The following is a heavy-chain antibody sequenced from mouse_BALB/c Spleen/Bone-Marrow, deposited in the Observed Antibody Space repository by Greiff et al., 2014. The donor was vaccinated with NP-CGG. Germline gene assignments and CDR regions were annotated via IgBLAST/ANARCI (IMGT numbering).Heavy chain of an antibody. Sequence: QVQLQQSGAELAKPGASVKMSCKASGYTFTSYWMYWIKQRPGQGLEWIGYINPSTGYTEYNQKFKDKATLTADKSSNTAYMQLSSLTSEDSAVYYRARKGYGNYHYYAMDYWGQGTSVTVSS. CDR2: INPSTGYT. J-gene: IGHJ4*01. CDR3: ARKGYGNYHYYAMDY. V-gene: IGHV1-7*01. D-gene: IGHD2-1*01. CDR1: GYTFTSYW.